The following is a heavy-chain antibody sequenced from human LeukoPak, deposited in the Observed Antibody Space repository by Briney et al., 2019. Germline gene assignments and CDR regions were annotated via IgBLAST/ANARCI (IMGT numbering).Heavy chain of an antibody. D-gene: IGHD1-14*01. CDR3: ARVGAGEDYFDY. Sequence: GGSLRLSCAASGFTFSSYGMHWVRQAPGKGLEWVAVIWYDGSNKYYADSVKGRFTISRDNAKNSLYLQMNSLRAEDTAVYYCARVGAGEDYFDYWGQGTLVTVSS. CDR2: IWYDGSNK. CDR1: GFTFSSYG. V-gene: IGHV3-33*01. J-gene: IGHJ4*02.